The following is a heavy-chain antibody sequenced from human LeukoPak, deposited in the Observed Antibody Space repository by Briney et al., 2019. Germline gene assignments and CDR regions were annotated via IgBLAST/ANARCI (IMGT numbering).Heavy chain of an antibody. CDR3: ARDSGYSSSPLFDY. CDR2: IYYSGST. CDR1: GGSISSYY. J-gene: IGHJ4*02. Sequence: SETLSLTCTVSGGSISSYYWSWIRQPPGKGLEWIGYIYYSGSTNYNPSLKSRVTISVDTSKNQFSLKLSSVTAADTAVYYCARDSGYSSSPLFDYWGQGTLVTVSS. V-gene: IGHV4-59*01. D-gene: IGHD6-6*01.